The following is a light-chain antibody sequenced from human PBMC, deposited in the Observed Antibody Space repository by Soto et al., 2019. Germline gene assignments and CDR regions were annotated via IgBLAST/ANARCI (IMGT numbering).Light chain of an antibody. CDR3: QKYNSYST. V-gene: IGKV1-5*01. J-gene: IGKJ1*01. CDR2: DAS. Sequence: DIQMTQSPSTLSASVGDRVTITCRASQSISSWLAWYQQKPGKAPKLLIYDASSLESGVPSRFSGSGYGTEFNLTISSLQPDDFATYYCQKYNSYSTLGQGTNVDIK. CDR1: QSISSW.